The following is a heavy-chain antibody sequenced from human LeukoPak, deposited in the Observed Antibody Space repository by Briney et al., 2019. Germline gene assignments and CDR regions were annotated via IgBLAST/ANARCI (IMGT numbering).Heavy chain of an antibody. J-gene: IGHJ4*02. Sequence: SVKVSCKASGGTFSSCAISWVRQAPGQGLEWMGGIIPIFRTANYAQKFQGRVTITTDESTSTAYMELSSLRSEDTAVYYCAGRSGIYYDSSGYFYWGQGTLVTVSS. V-gene: IGHV1-69*05. CDR1: GGTFSSCA. D-gene: IGHD3-22*01. CDR3: AGRSGIYYDSSGYFY. CDR2: IIPIFRTA.